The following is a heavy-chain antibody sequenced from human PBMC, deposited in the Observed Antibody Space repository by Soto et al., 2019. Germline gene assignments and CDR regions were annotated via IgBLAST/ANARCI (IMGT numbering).Heavy chain of an antibody. Sequence: QLQLQESGSGLVKPSQTLSLTCAVSGGSISSGGYSWSWIRQPPGKGLEWIGYIYHSGSTYYNPSXXSXVXXSVDRSKNQFSLKLSSVTAADTAVYYCARGWDLDYWGQGTLVTVSS. D-gene: IGHD1-26*01. CDR2: IYHSGST. CDR1: GGSISSGGYS. J-gene: IGHJ4*02. CDR3: ARGWDLDY. V-gene: IGHV4-30-2*01.